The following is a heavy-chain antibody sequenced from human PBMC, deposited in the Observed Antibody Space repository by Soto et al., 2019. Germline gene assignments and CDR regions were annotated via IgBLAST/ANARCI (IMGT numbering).Heavy chain of an antibody. CDR3: ATSYGSGSRAFDY. J-gene: IGHJ4*02. D-gene: IGHD3-10*01. CDR1: EDTFNSYT. CDR2: TIPMLGMS. V-gene: IGHV1-69*02. Sequence: QVQLVQSGAEVKKPGSSVRVSCKASEDTFNSYTINWVRQAPGQGLQWMGRTIPMLGMSNYALKFQGRVTITADKSTTTAYMELSRLRSHDTAVYYCATSYGSGSRAFDYWGQGTQVTVSS.